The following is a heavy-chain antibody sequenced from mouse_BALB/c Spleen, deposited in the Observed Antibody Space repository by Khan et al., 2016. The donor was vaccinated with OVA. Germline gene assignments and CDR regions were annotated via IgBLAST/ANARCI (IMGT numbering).Heavy chain of an antibody. CDR3: AIPPITTIVATSYWFFDV. CDR2: ISSGDSYT. D-gene: IGHD1-1*01. J-gene: IGHJ1*01. CDR1: GFTFSGYA. V-gene: IGHV5-9-3*01. Sequence: EVELVESGGDLVKPGGSLKLSCAASGFTFSGYALSWVRQTPEKRLEWVATISSGDSYTYYPESVKGRFTISRDNVKTTLYLKMSSLMAEDPAVYYCAIPPITTIVATSYWFFDVWGAGTTVTVSS.